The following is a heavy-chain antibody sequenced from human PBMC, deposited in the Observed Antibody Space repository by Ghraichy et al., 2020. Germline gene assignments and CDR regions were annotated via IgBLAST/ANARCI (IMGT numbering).Heavy chain of an antibody. Sequence: GGSLRLSCAASGFTFTNYWMSWVRQAPGKGLEWVAIIKTDGSETSYVDSVKGRFTISRDNAKNSLFLQMNSLRDEDTAVYYCGRDGGGPTKTSIDYWGQGTLVTLSS. V-gene: IGHV3-7*01. D-gene: IGHD3-16*01. CDR1: GFTFTNYW. J-gene: IGHJ4*02. CDR3: GRDGGGPTKTSIDY. CDR2: IKTDGSET.